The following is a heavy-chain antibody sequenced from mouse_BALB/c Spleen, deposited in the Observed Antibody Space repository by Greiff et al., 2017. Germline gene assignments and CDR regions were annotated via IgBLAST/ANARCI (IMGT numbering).Heavy chain of an antibody. Sequence: VMLVESGAELVKPGASVKLSCKTSGYTFTSYWIQWVKQRPGQGLGWIGEIFPGTGTTYYNEKFKGKATLTIDTSSSTAYMQLSSLTSEDSAVYFCARHYYGSSNYAMDYWGQGTSVTVSS. CDR3: ARHYYGSSNYAMDY. CDR2: IFPGTGTT. V-gene: IGHV1S132*01. D-gene: IGHD1-1*01. J-gene: IGHJ4*01. CDR1: GYTFTSYW.